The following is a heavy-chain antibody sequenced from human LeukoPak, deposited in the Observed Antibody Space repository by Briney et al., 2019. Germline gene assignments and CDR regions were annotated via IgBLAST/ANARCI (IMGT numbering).Heavy chain of an antibody. D-gene: IGHD2-15*01. CDR1: GYSISSGYY. J-gene: IGHJ3*02. Sequence: SETLSLTCAVSGYSISSGYYWGWIRQPPGKGREWIGSIYHSGSTYYNPSLKSRVTISVDTSKNQFSLKLSSVTAADTAVYYCARGHCSGGSCYSDAFDIWGQGTMVTVSS. V-gene: IGHV4-38-2*01. CDR3: ARGHCSGGSCYSDAFDI. CDR2: IYHSGST.